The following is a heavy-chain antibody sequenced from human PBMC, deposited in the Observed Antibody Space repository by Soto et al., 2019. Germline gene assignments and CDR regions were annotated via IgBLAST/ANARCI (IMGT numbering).Heavy chain of an antibody. J-gene: IGHJ4*02. CDR3: ARDQDSTGLGGY. CDR1: GGSISSYY. V-gene: IGHV4-59*01. Sequence: PSETLSLTCTVSGGSISSYYWSWIRQPPGKGLEWIGYIYYSGSTNYNPSLKSRVTISVDTSKNQFSLKLSSVTAADTAVYYCARDQDSTGLGGYWGQGTLVTVSS. D-gene: IGHD3-22*01. CDR2: IYYSGST.